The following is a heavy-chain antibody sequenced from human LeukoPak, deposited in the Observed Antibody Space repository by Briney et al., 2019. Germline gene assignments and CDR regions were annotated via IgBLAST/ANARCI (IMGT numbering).Heavy chain of an antibody. J-gene: IGHJ5*02. Sequence: GESLKISCKVSGNSFQSYWIGWVRQMPGKGLEFMGLVFIGDSDTRYSPSFQGQVTISVDKSISTAYLQWSSLKASDTAMYYCARHKDTAMVKGAANWFDPWGQGTLVTVSS. CDR1: GNSFQSYW. CDR3: ARHKDTAMVKGAANWFDP. D-gene: IGHD5-18*01. V-gene: IGHV5-51*01. CDR2: VFIGDSDT.